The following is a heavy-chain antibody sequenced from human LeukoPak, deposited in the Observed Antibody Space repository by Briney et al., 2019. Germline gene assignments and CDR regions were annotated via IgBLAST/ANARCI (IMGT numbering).Heavy chain of an antibody. J-gene: IGHJ2*01. Sequence: PSETLSLTFTVCGGSIRPYYWTWIRQPPWKGLEGIGCIYYSGSTKYNPSLKSRVTISVDTSKSQFSLKLSSVTAADTAVYYCARGMYYYDRSGYSSWYFDLWGRGTLASVSS. CDR1: GGSIRPYY. CDR3: ARGMYYYDRSGYSSWYFDL. D-gene: IGHD3-22*01. V-gene: IGHV4-59*01. CDR2: IYYSGST.